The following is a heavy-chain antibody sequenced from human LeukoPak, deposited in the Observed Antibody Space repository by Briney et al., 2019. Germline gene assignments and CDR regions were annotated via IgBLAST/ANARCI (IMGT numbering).Heavy chain of an antibody. CDR3: ARLDNWNCEFFDY. J-gene: IGHJ4*02. CDR2: INHSGST. D-gene: IGHD1-1*01. V-gene: IGHV4-34*01. Sequence: SETLSLTCAVYGGSFSGYYWSWIRQPPGKGLEWIGEINHSGSTNYNPSLRSRVTISVDTSKNQFSLKLSSVTAADTAVYYCARLDNWNCEFFDYWGQGTLVTVSS. CDR1: GGSFSGYY.